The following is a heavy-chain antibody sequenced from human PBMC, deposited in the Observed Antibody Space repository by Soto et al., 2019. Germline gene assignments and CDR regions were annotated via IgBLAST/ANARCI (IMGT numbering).Heavy chain of an antibody. CDR2: IYHTGNT. V-gene: IGHV4-39*01. D-gene: IGHD3-10*01. CDR3: ARQWVDYYGSGSYYNCFDP. CDR1: GGSISSANYY. Sequence: QLQLQESGPGLVKPSETLSLACTVSGGSISSANYYWGWIRQTPGKGLEWIGTIYHTGNTYHNPSLNSRVTISVDTSKTQFSLRLSSVTAADTAVYYWARQWVDYYGSGSYYNCFDPWGQGTLVTVSS. J-gene: IGHJ5*02.